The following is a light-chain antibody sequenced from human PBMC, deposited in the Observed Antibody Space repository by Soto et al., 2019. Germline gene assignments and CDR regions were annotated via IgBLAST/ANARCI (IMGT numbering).Light chain of an antibody. CDR3: QQYVHWPPGE. Sequence: EIVLTQSPVTLSLSPGEIATLSCSASEIVSSNLAWYQQRPGQAPRLLIYDTSTRAAGIAARFSGSGSGTEFTLTISSLQSEDSAVYYCQQYVHWPPGEFGQGTKVDIK. CDR1: EIVSSN. V-gene: IGKV3-15*01. J-gene: IGKJ1*01. CDR2: DTS.